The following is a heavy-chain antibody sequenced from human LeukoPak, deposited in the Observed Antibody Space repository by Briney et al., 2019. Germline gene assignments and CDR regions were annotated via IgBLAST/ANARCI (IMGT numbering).Heavy chain of an antibody. CDR2: TSSTGITI. D-gene: IGHD3-10*02. V-gene: IGHV3-48*04. CDR1: GFTFSNAW. Sequence: GGSLRLSCAASGFTFSNAWMNWVRQAPGKGLEWVSYTSSTGITIYYAGSVKGRFTISRDNAKNSLYLHMHSLRAEDTAVYYCAELGITMIGGVWGRGTTVTISS. J-gene: IGHJ6*04. CDR3: AELGITMIGGV.